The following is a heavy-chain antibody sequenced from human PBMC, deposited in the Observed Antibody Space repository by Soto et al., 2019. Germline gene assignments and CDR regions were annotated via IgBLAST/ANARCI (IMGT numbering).Heavy chain of an antibody. CDR1: GFTFSSYA. CDR3: AKRSSSSTFDY. Sequence: EVQLLESGGGLVQPGESLRLSCAASGFTFSSYAMSWVRQAPGKGLEWVSVISGSDDSTYYADSVKGRFTISRDNSKNTLYLQMTSLRAEDTAVYYCAKRSSSSTFDYWGPGTLVTVSS. CDR2: ISGSDDST. D-gene: IGHD6-6*01. V-gene: IGHV3-23*01. J-gene: IGHJ4*02.